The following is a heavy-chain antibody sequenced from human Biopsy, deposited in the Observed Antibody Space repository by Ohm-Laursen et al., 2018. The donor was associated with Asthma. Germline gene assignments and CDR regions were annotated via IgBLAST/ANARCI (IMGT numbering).Heavy chain of an antibody. CDR3: AKDVFPGWELRRGPDS. V-gene: IGHV3-30*18. CDR2: ISFDGSNK. D-gene: IGHD1-26*01. J-gene: IGHJ4*02. CDR1: GFTFSNYG. Sequence: SLRLSCTASGFTFSNYGMHWVRQAPGKGLDWVAVISFDGSNKNYTDSVKGRFTISRDNSRNTLHLQMNSLRAEDTAVYYCAKDVFPGWELRRGPDSWGQGTLVTVSP.